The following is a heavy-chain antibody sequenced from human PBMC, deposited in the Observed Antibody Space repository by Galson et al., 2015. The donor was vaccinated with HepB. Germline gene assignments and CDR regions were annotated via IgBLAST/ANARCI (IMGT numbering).Heavy chain of an antibody. CDR1: GFNFKNYA. CDR2: ISGSGNSS. V-gene: IGHV3-23*01. D-gene: IGHD3-16*01. J-gene: IGHJ4*02. CDR3: AKTRPFAGYYFDS. Sequence: SLRLSCAASGFNFKNYAMSWVRQTPGKGLEWVSTISGSGNSSFYGDPVKGRFTISRDNSKNTVYLQLNNLRVEDSGVFYCAKTRPFAGYYFDSWGQGALVTVSS.